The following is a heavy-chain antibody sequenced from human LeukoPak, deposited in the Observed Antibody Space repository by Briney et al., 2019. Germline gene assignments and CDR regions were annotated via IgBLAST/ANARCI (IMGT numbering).Heavy chain of an antibody. V-gene: IGHV3-48*03. J-gene: IGHJ4*02. CDR1: GCTFSSYE. D-gene: IGHD3-10*01. Sequence: PGGSLRVSCAASGCTFSSYEMNGVRQAPGKGLEGVSYISSSGSTIYYADSVKGRFTISRDNAKNSLYLQMNSLRAEDTAVYYWARDSGDDYGDHWGQGTLVTVSS. CDR3: ARDSGDDYGDH. CDR2: ISSSGSTI.